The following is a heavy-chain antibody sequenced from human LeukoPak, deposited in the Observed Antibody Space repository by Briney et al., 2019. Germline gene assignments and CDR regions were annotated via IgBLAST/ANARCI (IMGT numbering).Heavy chain of an antibody. CDR3: ARAGQLDY. V-gene: IGHV1-18*01. Sequence: GASVKVSCKASGYTFTSYGINWVRQAPGQGLEWMGWMNTNNVNRNYAQKLQGRVTMTADTSTNTAYMELMSLTSDDTAVYYCARAGQLDYWGQGTLVTVSS. D-gene: IGHD1-1*01. CDR2: MNTNNVNR. CDR1: GYTFTSYG. J-gene: IGHJ4*02.